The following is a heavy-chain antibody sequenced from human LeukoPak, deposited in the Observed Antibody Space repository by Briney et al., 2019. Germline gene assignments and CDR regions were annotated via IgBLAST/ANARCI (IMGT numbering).Heavy chain of an antibody. D-gene: IGHD3-10*01. CDR3: ARRFGELYPNYYYGMDV. J-gene: IGHJ6*04. CDR2: IYYSGST. CDR1: GGSISSYY. V-gene: IGHV4-59*12. Sequence: SETLSLTCTVSGGSISSYYWSWIRQPPGKGLEWIGYIYYSGSTNYNPSLKSRVTISVDKSKNQFSLKLSSVTAADTAVYYCARRFGELYPNYYYGMDVWGKGTTVTVSS.